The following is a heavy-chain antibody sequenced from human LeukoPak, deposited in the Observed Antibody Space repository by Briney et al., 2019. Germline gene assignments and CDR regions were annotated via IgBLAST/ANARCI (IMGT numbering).Heavy chain of an antibody. CDR3: ARDWYSSNWYIDGMDV. D-gene: IGHD6-13*01. J-gene: IGHJ6*02. Sequence: TGGSLRLSCEGSGFTFNTYSLSWVRQAPGKGLEWISYISSTGGTIYYADSVKGRFAISRDNAENSLYLQMNGLRVEDTAVYYCARDWYSSNWYIDGMDVWGQGTTVTVSS. CDR2: ISSTGGTI. V-gene: IGHV3-48*01. CDR1: GFTFNTYS.